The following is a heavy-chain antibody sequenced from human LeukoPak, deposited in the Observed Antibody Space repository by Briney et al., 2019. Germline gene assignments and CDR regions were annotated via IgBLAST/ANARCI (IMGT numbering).Heavy chain of an antibody. V-gene: IGHV4-39*07. CDR3: ARDLAGAGCSGGSCYFPIYIFDY. Sequence: PSETLSLTCTVSGGSISSSSYYWGWIRQPPGKGLEWIGSIYYSGSTYYNPSLKSRVTISVDTSKNQFSLKLSSVTAADTAVYYCARDLAGAGCSGGSCYFPIYIFDYWGQGTLVTVSS. J-gene: IGHJ4*02. CDR1: GGSISSSSYY. CDR2: IYYSGST. D-gene: IGHD2-15*01.